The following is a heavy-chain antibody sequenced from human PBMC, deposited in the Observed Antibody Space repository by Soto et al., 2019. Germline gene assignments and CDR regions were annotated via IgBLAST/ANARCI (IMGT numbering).Heavy chain of an antibody. CDR2: INTSDGST. D-gene: IGHD3-16*01. CDR1: GYPFTIYY. J-gene: IGHJ4*02. V-gene: IGHV1-46*01. Sequence: ASVKVSCKASGYPFTIYYVHCVLQAPGQWLEWMGFINTSDGSTSYPQKFQGRVTMTRDTSTSTVYMEVSSLRSEDTAVYYCAREMYTIRGSPFDYWGQRTLVTVSS. CDR3: AREMYTIRGSPFDY.